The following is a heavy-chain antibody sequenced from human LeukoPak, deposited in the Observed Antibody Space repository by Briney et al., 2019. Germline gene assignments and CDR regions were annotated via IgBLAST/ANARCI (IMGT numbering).Heavy chain of an antibody. CDR3: ARDRGSSGSYEFDY. Sequence: SGGSLRLSCAASGFTSSSYWMSWVRQAPGKGLEWVANIKQDGSEKYYVDSVKGRFTISRDTAKNSLYLQMNSLRAEDTAVYYCARDRGSSGSYEFDYWGQGTLVTVSS. D-gene: IGHD6-19*01. CDR1: GFTSSSYW. J-gene: IGHJ4*02. CDR2: IKQDGSEK. V-gene: IGHV3-7*01.